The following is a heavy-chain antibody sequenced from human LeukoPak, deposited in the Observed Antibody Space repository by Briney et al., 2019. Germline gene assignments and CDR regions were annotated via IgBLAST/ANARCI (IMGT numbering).Heavy chain of an antibody. CDR2: ISYDGNNK. CDR3: ARDGPYYDILTGYPPFDY. D-gene: IGHD3-9*01. Sequence: GGSLRLSCAASGFTFSSYTIHWVRQAPGKGLEWVAVISYDGNNKYYADSVKGRFTISRDNSKNMLYLQMNSLRTEDTAVYYCARDGPYYDILTGYPPFDYWGQGTLVTVSS. J-gene: IGHJ4*02. CDR1: GFTFSSYT. V-gene: IGHV3-30-3*01.